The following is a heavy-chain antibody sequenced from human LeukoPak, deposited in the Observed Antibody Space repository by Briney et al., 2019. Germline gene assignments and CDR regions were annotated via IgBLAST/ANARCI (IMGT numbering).Heavy chain of an antibody. CDR2: ISGSSTYI. J-gene: IGHJ6*02. CDR1: GFIFSSYS. V-gene: IGHV3-21*01. Sequence: AGGSLRLSCAASGFIFSSYSVNWVRQAPGKGPEWVSPISGSSTYIDYADSVKGRFTISRDNSKNTLYLHMNSLRAEDTAVYYCARSSYRRCSNWSQSSCYYGMDVWGQGATVTVSS. D-gene: IGHD6-6*01. CDR3: ARSSYRRCSNWSQSSCYYGMDV.